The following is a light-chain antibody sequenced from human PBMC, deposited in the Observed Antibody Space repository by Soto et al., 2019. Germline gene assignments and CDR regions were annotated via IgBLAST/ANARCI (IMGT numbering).Light chain of an antibody. Sequence: QSALTQPASVSGSPGQSITISCTGTSSDVGGYNYVSWYQQQPGKAPKFMIYDVSNRHSGVSNRFSGSKPGNTASLTISGLQAEDEADYYCCSYTTSNTRQIVFGTGTKLTVL. CDR3: CSYTTSNTRQIV. J-gene: IGLJ1*01. CDR2: DVS. V-gene: IGLV2-14*01. CDR1: SSDVGGYNY.